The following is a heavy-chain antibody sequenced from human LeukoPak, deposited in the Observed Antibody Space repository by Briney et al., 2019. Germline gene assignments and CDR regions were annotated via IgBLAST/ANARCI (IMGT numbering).Heavy chain of an antibody. CDR1: GYTFTSYA. CDR2: INTNTGNP. J-gene: IGHJ4*02. D-gene: IGHD3-22*01. CDR3: ARGLSEFYYDSSGYPL. V-gene: IGHV7-4-1*02. Sequence: ASVKVSCKASGYTFTSYAMNWMRRAPGQGLEWMGWINTNTGNPTYVQGFTGRFVFSLDTSVSTAYLQISSLKAEDTAVYYCARGLSEFYYDSSGYPLWGQGTLVTVSS.